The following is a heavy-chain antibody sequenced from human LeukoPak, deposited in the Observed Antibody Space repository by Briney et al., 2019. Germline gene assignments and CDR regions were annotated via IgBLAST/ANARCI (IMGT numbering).Heavy chain of an antibody. J-gene: IGHJ3*02. Sequence: SETLSLTCAVSGSSISNSNWWSWVRQPPGRGLEWIGEISHSGSTKYNPSLKSRVIISVDTSKNQFSLKLSSVTAADTAVYYCARPSYYYDSSGYPDAFDIWGQGTMVTVSS. CDR1: GSSISNSNW. CDR2: ISHSGST. V-gene: IGHV4-4*02. D-gene: IGHD3-22*01. CDR3: ARPSYYYDSSGYPDAFDI.